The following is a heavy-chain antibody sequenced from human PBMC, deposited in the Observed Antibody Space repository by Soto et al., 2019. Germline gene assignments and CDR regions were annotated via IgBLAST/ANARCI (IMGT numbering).Heavy chain of an antibody. D-gene: IGHD1-26*01. CDR1: GGSCGGYY. Sequence: SEIQSRTCSVDGGSCGGYYWILIRPPPGKGLEWIGEINHSGSTNYNPSLKSRVTISVDTSKNQFSLKLSSVTAADTAVYYCVWWELLYGMDVWGQGTTVTVSS. CDR3: VWWELLYGMDV. CDR2: INHSGST. V-gene: IGHV4-34*01. J-gene: IGHJ6*02.